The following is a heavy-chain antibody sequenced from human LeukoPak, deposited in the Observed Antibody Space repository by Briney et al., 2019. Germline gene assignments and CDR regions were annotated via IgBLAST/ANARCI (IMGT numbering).Heavy chain of an antibody. CDR3: AKDRMAAAGRQDIWNY. Sequence: GRSLRLSCAASGFTFSSYAITSVRQAPGKWRGWVSGISGSGDRTYYADSVKGRFTISRDNSKNTLYLEMNGLTAEDSAVYYCAKDRMAAAGRQDIWNYWGQGTLVTVSS. J-gene: IGHJ4*02. D-gene: IGHD6-25*01. V-gene: IGHV3-23*01. CDR2: ISGSGDRT. CDR1: GFTFSSYA.